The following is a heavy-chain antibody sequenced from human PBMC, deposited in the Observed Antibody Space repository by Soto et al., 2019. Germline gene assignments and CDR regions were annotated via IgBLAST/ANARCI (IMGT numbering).Heavy chain of an antibody. Sequence: SETLSLTSTVSGGSISSISFHWGWIRQLPGKGLEWIGSIYYSGSTYYSPSLKSRVTISVDTSKNQFSLKLSSVTAADTAVYYCARGIKYGDYSTWFDPWVPGTLVIVSP. CDR3: ARGIKYGDYSTWFDP. D-gene: IGHD4-17*01. CDR1: GGSISSISFH. CDR2: IYYSGST. V-gene: IGHV4-39*07. J-gene: IGHJ5*02.